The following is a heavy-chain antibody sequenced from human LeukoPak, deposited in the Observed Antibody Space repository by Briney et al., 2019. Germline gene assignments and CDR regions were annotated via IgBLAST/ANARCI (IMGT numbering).Heavy chain of an antibody. CDR1: GFTFDDYG. Sequence: GGSLRLSCAASGFTFDDYGMSWVRQAPGKGLEWVSGINWNGGSTGYADSVKGRFTISRDNAKSSLYLQMNSLRAEDTALYYCARGARYYYDSSGYSDYWGQGTLVTVSS. D-gene: IGHD3-22*01. CDR3: ARGARYYYDSSGYSDY. J-gene: IGHJ4*02. CDR2: INWNGGST. V-gene: IGHV3-20*04.